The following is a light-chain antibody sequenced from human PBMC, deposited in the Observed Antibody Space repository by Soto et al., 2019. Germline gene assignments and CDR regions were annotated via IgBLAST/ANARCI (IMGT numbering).Light chain of an antibody. V-gene: IGKV1-33*01. J-gene: IGKJ2*01. CDR1: QDLTNF. CDR3: QQYVNLPYT. CDR2: DTT. Sequence: DIQMTQSPTSLAASVGDRVTISCPAIQDLTNFLNWYQQKPGDAPKLLIYDTTTLEEGVPSRFSGGGSGTDFTFTINGLQPEDAAIYSCQQYVNLPYTFGQGTKLEIK.